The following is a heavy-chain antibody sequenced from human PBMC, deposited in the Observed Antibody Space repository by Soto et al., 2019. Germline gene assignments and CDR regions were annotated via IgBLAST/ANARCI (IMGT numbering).Heavy chain of an antibody. CDR2: INPDSGGT. V-gene: IGHV1-2*02. J-gene: IGHJ3*02. D-gene: IGHD3-22*01. CDR1: GYTFTGYY. Sequence: QVQLVQSGAEVKKPGASVKVSCKASGYTFTGYYMHWVRQAPGQGLEWMGWINPDSGGTNYAQKFQGRVTMTRDTSISTAYMELSRLRSDDTAVYYCARHGDYYDSSGLKTDAFDIWGQGTMVTVSS. CDR3: ARHGDYYDSSGLKTDAFDI.